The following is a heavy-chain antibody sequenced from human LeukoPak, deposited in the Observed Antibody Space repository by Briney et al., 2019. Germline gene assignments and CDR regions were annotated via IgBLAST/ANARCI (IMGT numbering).Heavy chain of an antibody. D-gene: IGHD3-22*01. CDR3: TRANYYDSTGYLPVVYPSDY. CDR1: GGSIRSTNYY. Sequence: SETLSLTCTVSGGSIRSTNYYWSWIRQDPAKGLEWIGYIYHSGSTYYNPSLKSRVTISLDTSKNQFSLKLRSVTAADTAVYYCTRANYYDSTGYLPVVYPSDYWGQGTLVTVSS. V-gene: IGHV4-31*03. J-gene: IGHJ4*02. CDR2: IYHSGST.